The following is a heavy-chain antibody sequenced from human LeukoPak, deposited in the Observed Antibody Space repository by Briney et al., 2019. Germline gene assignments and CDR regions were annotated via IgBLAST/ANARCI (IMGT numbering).Heavy chain of an antibody. D-gene: IGHD2-15*01. CDR3: VRAWYYFDY. J-gene: IGHJ4*02. CDR2: ITSNGGST. Sequence: QPGGSLRLSCSAAGFSFSSDGMHWVRQAPGKGLEYVSAITSNGGSTFYTDSVKGRLSISRDNSRNTLYLQMSSLRPEDTAVYYCVRAWYYFDYWGQGTLVTVSS. V-gene: IGHV3-64D*09. CDR1: GFSFSSDG.